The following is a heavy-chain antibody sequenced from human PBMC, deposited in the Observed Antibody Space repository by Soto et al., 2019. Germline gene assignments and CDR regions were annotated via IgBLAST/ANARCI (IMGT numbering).Heavy chain of an antibody. Sequence: QVQLVESGGGVVQPGRSLRLSCAASGFTFNTYALHWVRQAPGKGLEWVALVSYDGSNKYFADSVKGRFTISRDNSKNTLDLQMNSLRAEDTAVYYCAREKGNYHDSRGPFDYWGQGTLVTVSS. CDR1: GFTFNTYA. J-gene: IGHJ4*02. V-gene: IGHV3-30-3*01. CDR2: VSYDGSNK. CDR3: AREKGNYHDSRGPFDY. D-gene: IGHD3-22*01.